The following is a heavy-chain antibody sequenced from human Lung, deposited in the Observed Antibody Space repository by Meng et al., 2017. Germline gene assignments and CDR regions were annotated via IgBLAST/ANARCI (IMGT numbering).Heavy chain of an antibody. CDR1: GFTFSNYA. D-gene: IGHD2-8*02. CDR2: TAATDGGT. CDR3: ARGTRVSCTGVICYPFDF. V-gene: IGHV3-23*01. Sequence: EVQLLESGGGLVQPGGSVRSSCAAAGFTFSNYAMSWVRQAPEKGLEWVSATAATDGGTYHAASVRGRFTISRDNSKNTLSLQMNSLRADDTAIYYCARGTRVSCTGVICYPFDFWGQGTLVTVSS. J-gene: IGHJ4*02.